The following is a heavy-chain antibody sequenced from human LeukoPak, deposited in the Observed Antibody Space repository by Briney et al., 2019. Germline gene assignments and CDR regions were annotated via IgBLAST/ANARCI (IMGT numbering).Heavy chain of an antibody. Sequence: ASVKVSCKASGYTFTGYYMHWVRQAPGQGLEWMGWINPNSGGTNYAQKFQGRVTTTRDTSISTAYMELSRLRSDDTAVYYCATDSSGWYGGFYWCQGTLVTVSS. CDR2: INPNSGGT. CDR1: GYTFTGYY. V-gene: IGHV1-2*02. CDR3: ATDSSGWYGGFY. D-gene: IGHD6-19*01. J-gene: IGHJ4*02.